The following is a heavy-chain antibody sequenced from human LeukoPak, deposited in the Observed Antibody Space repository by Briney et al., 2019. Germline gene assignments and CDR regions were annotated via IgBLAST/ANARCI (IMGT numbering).Heavy chain of an antibody. CDR3: AREGRITIPT. Sequence: PSETLSLTCTVSGGSISSYYWSWIRQPPGKGLEWIGYIYYSGSTNYNPSLKSRVTISVDTSKNQFSLKLSSVTAADTAVYYCAREGRITIPTWGQGTLVTVSS. D-gene: IGHD3-3*01. CDR2: IYYSGST. CDR1: GGSISSYY. J-gene: IGHJ5*02. V-gene: IGHV4-59*01.